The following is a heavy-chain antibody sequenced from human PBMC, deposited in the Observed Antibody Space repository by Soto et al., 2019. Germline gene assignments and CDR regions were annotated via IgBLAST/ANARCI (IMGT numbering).Heavy chain of an antibody. CDR3: AKAPDFDWSNIPPDFEY. V-gene: IGHV3-23*01. CDR2: ISGSGGST. D-gene: IGHD3-9*01. J-gene: IGHJ4*02. Sequence: PGGSLRLSCAASGFTFSNYAMSWVLQAPGKGLEWVSAISGSGGSTYYADSVKGRFTISRDKSKNTLYLQMNSLRVEDTAVYYCAKAPDFDWSNIPPDFEYRGQGTMVTVAS. CDR1: GFTFSNYA.